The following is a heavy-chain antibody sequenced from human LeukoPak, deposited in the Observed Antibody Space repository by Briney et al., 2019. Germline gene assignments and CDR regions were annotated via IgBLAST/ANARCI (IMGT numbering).Heavy chain of an antibody. CDR3: ARGQRPQYTSTWDNWFDP. J-gene: IGHJ5*02. CDR2: ISSSGNKI. Sequence: TGGSLRLSCAASGFPFSSYEMNWVRQAPGKRLQWVSYISSSGNKIYYAASVKGRFTISRDNAKNSLYLQIDSLGAEDTAVYYCARGQRPQYTSTWDNWFDPWGQGTQVTVSS. CDR1: GFPFSSYE. V-gene: IGHV3-48*03. D-gene: IGHD2-2*01.